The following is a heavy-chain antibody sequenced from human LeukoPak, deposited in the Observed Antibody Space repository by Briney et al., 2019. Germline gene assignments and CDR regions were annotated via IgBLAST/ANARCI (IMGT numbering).Heavy chain of an antibody. CDR3: ARGPRTYYYGSGSSQPHFDY. CDR2: IIPIFGTA. Sequence: ASVKVSCKASGGTFSSYAISWVRQAPEQGLEWMGGIIPIFGTANYAQKFQGRVTITADKSTSTAYMELSSLRSEDTAVYYCARGPRTYYYGSGSSQPHFDYWGQGTLVTVSS. CDR1: GGTFSSYA. D-gene: IGHD3-10*01. V-gene: IGHV1-69*06. J-gene: IGHJ4*02.